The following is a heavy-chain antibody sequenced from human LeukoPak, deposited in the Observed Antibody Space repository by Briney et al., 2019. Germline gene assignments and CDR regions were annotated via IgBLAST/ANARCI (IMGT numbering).Heavy chain of an antibody. J-gene: IGHJ5*02. D-gene: IGHD6-19*01. Sequence: SVKVSCKASGGTFSSYAISWVRQAPGQGLEWMGRIIPILGITNSAQKFQGRVTITADKSTSTAYMELSSLRSEDTAVYYCARGRGSGHKENWFDPWGQGTLVTVSS. CDR2: IIPILGIT. CDR3: ARGRGSGHKENWFDP. CDR1: GGTFSSYA. V-gene: IGHV1-69*04.